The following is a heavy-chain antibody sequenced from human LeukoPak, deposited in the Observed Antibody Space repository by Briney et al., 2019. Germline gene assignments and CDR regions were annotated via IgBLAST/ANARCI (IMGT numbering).Heavy chain of an antibody. J-gene: IGHJ3*02. D-gene: IGHD3-16*01. CDR3: VGGGTFDPYIFDM. CDR2: ISHSGST. Sequence: SQTLSLTCNVSGDSINSDGYYWNWIRQPPGKGLEWIGYISHSGSTYYNPSIKSRVTITIDRSKNQFSLKLSSVTAADTAVYYCVGGGTFDPYIFDMWGQGTMVTVSS. V-gene: IGHV4-30-2*01. CDR1: GDSINSDGYY.